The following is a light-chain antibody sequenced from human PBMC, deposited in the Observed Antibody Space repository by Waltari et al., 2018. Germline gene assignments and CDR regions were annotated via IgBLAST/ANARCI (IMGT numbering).Light chain of an antibody. CDR3: SSYTSTWV. CDR1: SSDFAVFTY. CDR2: ECR. Sequence: QSALTQSASVSGSPGQSITISCTGTSSDFAVFTYVSWYQQHPGKPPQPLIYECRKRPSGVSNRFPGSKSGNTASLTISGLQAEDEADYYCSSYTSTWVFGGGTKLTVL. J-gene: IGLJ3*02. V-gene: IGLV2-14*01.